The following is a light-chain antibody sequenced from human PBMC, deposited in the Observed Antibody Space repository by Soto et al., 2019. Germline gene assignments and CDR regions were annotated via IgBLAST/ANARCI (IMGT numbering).Light chain of an antibody. CDR1: QSVSNY. Sequence: EIVLTQSPATLSLSPGDRVTLSCRASQSVSNYLAWYQQKPGQAPRLLIYDASNRATGIPARFSGGGSGTDFTLTISSLEPEDFAVYYCQQRSNWLTFGGGTTVEIK. V-gene: IGKV3-11*01. CDR3: QQRSNWLT. J-gene: IGKJ4*01. CDR2: DAS.